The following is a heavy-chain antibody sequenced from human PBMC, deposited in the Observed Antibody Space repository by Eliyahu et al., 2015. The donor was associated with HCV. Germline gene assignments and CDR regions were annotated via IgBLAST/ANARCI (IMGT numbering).Heavy chain of an antibody. V-gene: IGHV4-61*01. J-gene: IGHJ3*01. CDR2: SFYSGST. CDR1: GGXVSSGSYY. Sequence: QVQLQESGPGLVKPSETLSLTCTVSGGXVSSGSYYWTWIRXPPGKGXEWIGYSFYSGSTNYNPSLKSRLTISVDLSKDQFYLKLTSVTAADTAVYYCARGSGGLRLGESFPSGSCAIDRWGQGTMVTVSS. D-gene: IGHD3-16*01. CDR3: ARGSGGLRLGESFPSGSCAIDR.